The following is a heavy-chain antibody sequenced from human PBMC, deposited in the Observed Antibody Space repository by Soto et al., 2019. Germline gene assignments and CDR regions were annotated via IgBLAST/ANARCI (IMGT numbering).Heavy chain of an antibody. CDR2: ISGSGGST. CDR1: GFTFSSYA. J-gene: IGHJ4*02. D-gene: IGHD3-22*01. CDR3: AKKKYYYDSSGYSREGALDY. Sequence: GGSLRLSCAASGFTFSSYAMSWVRQAPGKGLEWVSAISGSGGSTYHADSVKGRFTISRDNSKNTLYLQMNSLRAEDTAVYYCAKKKYYYDSSGYSREGALDYWGQGTLVTVSS. V-gene: IGHV3-23*01.